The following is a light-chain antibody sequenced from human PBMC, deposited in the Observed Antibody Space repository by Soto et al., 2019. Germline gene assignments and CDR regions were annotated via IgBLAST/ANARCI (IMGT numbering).Light chain of an antibody. V-gene: IGKV3-20*01. Sequence: EIVLTQSPGTLSLSPRERATLSCRASHTISSSYLAWYQQKPGQAPRRLMYGISRRATGIPDMFSRSGSGTGFALTITRLEPEDFAVYCCEQYVTSSTRTFGQGTKVEI. CDR3: EQYVTSSTRT. CDR1: HTISSSY. J-gene: IGKJ1*01. CDR2: GIS.